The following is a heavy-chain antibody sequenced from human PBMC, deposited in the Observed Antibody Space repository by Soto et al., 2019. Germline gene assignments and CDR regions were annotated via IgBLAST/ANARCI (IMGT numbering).Heavy chain of an antibody. J-gene: IGHJ4*02. D-gene: IGHD3-16*01. CDR1: GFTFNNYA. Sequence: PGGSLRLSCVASGFTFNNYAMSWVRQTPGGGLEWISGISGNGVKTYYADSVRGRFTIFRDNSKNTLYLQMNSLRAEDTAVYYCARDPWAADYWGQGTLVTVSS. CDR2: ISGNGVKT. V-gene: IGHV3-23*01. CDR3: ARDPWAADY.